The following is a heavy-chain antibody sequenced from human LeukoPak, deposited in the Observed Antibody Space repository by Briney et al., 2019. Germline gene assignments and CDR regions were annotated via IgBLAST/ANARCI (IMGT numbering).Heavy chain of an antibody. Sequence: PSETLSLTCTVSGASISSYFWSWIRQPPGKGLEWIGNIYYSGSTNYNPSLKSRVTISLDTSKNQFSLKLNSVTAADTAVYYCVRDSRRGYSYGEFDHWGQGTLVTVSS. CDR1: GASISSYF. V-gene: IGHV4-59*13. CDR2: IYYSGST. J-gene: IGHJ5*02. CDR3: VRDSRRGYSYGEFDH. D-gene: IGHD5-18*01.